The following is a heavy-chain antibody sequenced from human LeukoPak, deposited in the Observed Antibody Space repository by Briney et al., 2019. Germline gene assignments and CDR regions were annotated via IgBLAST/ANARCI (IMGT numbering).Heavy chain of an antibody. Sequence: PGRFLRLSCAASGFTFSSYGMHWVRQAPGKGLEWVAVIWYDGSNKYYADSVKGRFTISRDNSKNTLYLQMNSLRAEDTAVYYCARDYHVDTAMVTSFDIWGQGTMVTVSS. CDR1: GFTFSSYG. J-gene: IGHJ3*02. CDR3: ARDYHVDTAMVTSFDI. CDR2: IWYDGSNK. D-gene: IGHD5-18*01. V-gene: IGHV3-33*01.